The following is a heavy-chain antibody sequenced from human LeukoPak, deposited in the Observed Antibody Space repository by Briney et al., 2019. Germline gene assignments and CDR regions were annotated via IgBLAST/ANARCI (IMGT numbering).Heavy chain of an antibody. CDR1: GFTFSDYY. J-gene: IGHJ4*02. CDR3: ARDWELEGSGFDY. V-gene: IGHV3-11*04. D-gene: IGHD1-26*01. Sequence: GGSLRLSCAASGFTFSDYYMSWIRQAPGKGLEWVSYISSSGSFIYYADSVKGRFTISRDNSKNTLYLQMNSLRTDDTAVYYCARDWELEGSGFDYWGQGTLVTVSS. CDR2: ISSSGSFI.